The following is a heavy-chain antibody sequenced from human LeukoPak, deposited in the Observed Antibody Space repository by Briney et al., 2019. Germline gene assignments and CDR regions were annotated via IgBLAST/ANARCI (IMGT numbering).Heavy chain of an antibody. V-gene: IGHV3-7*01. J-gene: IGHJ4*02. CDR2: INQDGSQK. Sequence: GRSLRPSCAASGFTFSSYWMSWVRQAPGKGLEGVANINQDGSQKYHVDSVKGRFTIYRDNAKNSLYLQLNSLGTEDTALYYCARSRSLHDYWGQGTLVTVSS. CDR1: GFTFSSYW. CDR3: ARSRSLHDY.